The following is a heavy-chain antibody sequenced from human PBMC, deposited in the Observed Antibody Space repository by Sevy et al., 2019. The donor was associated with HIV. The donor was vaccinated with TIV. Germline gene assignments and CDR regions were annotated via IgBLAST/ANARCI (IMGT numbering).Heavy chain of an antibody. J-gene: IGHJ4*02. CDR2: ISASGYST. Sequence: GGSLRLSCAASGIAFSTYAMFWVRQAPGKGLEWVSSISASGYSTYYADSVKGRFTLSRDNSRNTLALQMNSLRADDTAVDYCAKDFSDVYYYDSSATVDYWGQGTLVTVSS. CDR1: GIAFSTYA. CDR3: AKDFSDVYYYDSSATVDY. D-gene: IGHD3-22*01. V-gene: IGHV3-23*01.